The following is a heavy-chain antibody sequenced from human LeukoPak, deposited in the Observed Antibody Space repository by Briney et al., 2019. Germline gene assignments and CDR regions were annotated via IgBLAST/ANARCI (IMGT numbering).Heavy chain of an antibody. V-gene: IGHV1-69*05. Sequence: GASVKVSCKASGGSFSRHAISWVRQAPGQGLEWMGEIIPLFGTTHYAQKFQGRVTITTDESTSTGYVELSSPRSEDTAVYYCARGVIVAATHFDNWGQGTLVTVSS. CDR2: IIPLFGTT. CDR1: GGSFSRHA. CDR3: ARGVIVAATHFDN. D-gene: IGHD1-26*01. J-gene: IGHJ4*02.